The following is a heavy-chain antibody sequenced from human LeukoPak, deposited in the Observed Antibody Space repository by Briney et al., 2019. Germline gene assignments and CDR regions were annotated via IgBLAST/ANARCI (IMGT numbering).Heavy chain of an antibody. J-gene: IGHJ4*02. V-gene: IGHV3-64D*06. CDR3: VRGTGY. CDR2: ISSNGDNT. Sequence: GGSMRLSSSVSGFTFSTYVMHWVRQAPGKGLEYVSAISSNGDNTYYADSVKGRFTISRDNSKNTLYLQMSSLRADDTAVYYCVRGTGYWGQGTLVTVSS. CDR1: GFTFSTYV.